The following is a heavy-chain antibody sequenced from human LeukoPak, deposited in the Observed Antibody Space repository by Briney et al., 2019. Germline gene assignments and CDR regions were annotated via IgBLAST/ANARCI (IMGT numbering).Heavy chain of an antibody. J-gene: IGHJ4*02. CDR2: IYHSGST. D-gene: IGHD6-19*01. CDR3: AREYSSGWTDDY. CDR1: GYSISSGYY. Sequence: SETLSLTCTVSGYSISSGYYWGWIRPPPGKGLEWIGSIYHSGSTYYNPSLKSRVTISVDTSKNQFSLKLSSVTAADTAVYYCAREYSSGWTDDYWGQGTLVTVSS. V-gene: IGHV4-38-2*02.